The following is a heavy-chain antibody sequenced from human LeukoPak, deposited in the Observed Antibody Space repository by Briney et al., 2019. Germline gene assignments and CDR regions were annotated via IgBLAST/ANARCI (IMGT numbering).Heavy chain of an antibody. CDR2: IYYSGST. CDR1: GGSISSGGYY. V-gene: IGHV4-61*08. D-gene: IGHD2-15*01. Sequence: SQTLSLTCTVSGGSISSGGYYWTWIRQPPGKGLEWIGYIYYSGSTNYNPSLKSRVTISVDTSKNQFSLKLSSVTAADTAVYYCARLSGYCSGGSLCYFDYWGQGTLVTVSS. J-gene: IGHJ4*02. CDR3: ARLSGYCSGGSLCYFDY.